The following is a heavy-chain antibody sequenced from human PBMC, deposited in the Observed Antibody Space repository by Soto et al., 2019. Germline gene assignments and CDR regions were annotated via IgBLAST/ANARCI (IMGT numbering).Heavy chain of an antibody. D-gene: IGHD4-17*01. CDR1: GYTFTGYY. CDR2: INPNSGGT. CDR3: ARGYDYGDYSPGY. J-gene: IGHJ4*02. Sequence: ASVKVSCKASGYTFTGYYMHWVRQAPGQGLEWMGWINPNSGGTNYAQKFQGRVAMTRDTSISTAYMELSRLRSDDTAVYYCARGYDYGDYSPGYWGKGTLVTVSS. V-gene: IGHV1-2*02.